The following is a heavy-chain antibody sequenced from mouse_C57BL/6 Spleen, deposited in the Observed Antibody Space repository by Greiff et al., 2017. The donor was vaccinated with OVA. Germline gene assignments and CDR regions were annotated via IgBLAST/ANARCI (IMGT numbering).Heavy chain of an antibody. CDR3: ARRDYSNYGGYFDV. Sequence: EVQLVESGGGLVKPGGSLKLSCAASGFTFSDYGMHWVRQAPEKGLEWVAYISSGSSTIYYADTVKGRFTISRDNAKNTLFLQMTSLRSEDTAMYYCARRDYSNYGGYFDVWGTGTTVTVSS. CDR1: GFTFSDYG. D-gene: IGHD2-5*01. CDR2: ISSGSSTI. V-gene: IGHV5-17*01. J-gene: IGHJ1*03.